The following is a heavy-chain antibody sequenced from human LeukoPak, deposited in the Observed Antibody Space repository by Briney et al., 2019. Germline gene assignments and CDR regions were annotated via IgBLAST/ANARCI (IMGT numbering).Heavy chain of an antibody. CDR2: INHSGST. CDR1: GGSFSGYY. D-gene: IGHD5-12*01. Sequence: KPSETLSLTCAVYGGSFSGYYWSWIRQPPGKGLEWIGEINHSGSTNYNPSLKSRVTISVDTSKNQFSLKLSSVTAADTAVYYCARGISIVATISVRFDPWGQGTLVTVSS. CDR3: ARGISIVATISVRFDP. V-gene: IGHV4-34*01. J-gene: IGHJ5*02.